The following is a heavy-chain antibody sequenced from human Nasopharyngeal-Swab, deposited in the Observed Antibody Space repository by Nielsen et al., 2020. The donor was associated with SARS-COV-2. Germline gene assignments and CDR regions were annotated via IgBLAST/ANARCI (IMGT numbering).Heavy chain of an antibody. Sequence: SRQSPSRGLELLGRTYYRSKWYNDYAVSVKSRITINPDTSKNQFSLHLNSVTPEDTAVYYCARARGAYGDYYYYYYTDVWGKGTTVTVSS. V-gene: IGHV6-1*01. D-gene: IGHD4-17*01. CDR3: ARARGAYGDYYYYYYTDV. J-gene: IGHJ6*03. CDR2: TYYRSKWYN.